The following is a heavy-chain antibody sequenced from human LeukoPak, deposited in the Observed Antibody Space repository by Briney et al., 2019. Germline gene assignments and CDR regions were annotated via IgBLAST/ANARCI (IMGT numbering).Heavy chain of an antibody. CDR2: INAGNGDT. CDR3: ARDDCGDTCYPGGY. V-gene: IGHV1-3*01. D-gene: IGHD2-21*01. J-gene: IGHJ4*02. Sequence: ASVKVSCKASGYTFTKYVVHWVRQAPGQRPEWMGWINAGNGDTKYSQNFQDRVTITKDTSANTAYMELSSLTSEDTALYYCARDDCGDTCYPGGYWGQGTLVTVSS. CDR1: GYTFTKYV.